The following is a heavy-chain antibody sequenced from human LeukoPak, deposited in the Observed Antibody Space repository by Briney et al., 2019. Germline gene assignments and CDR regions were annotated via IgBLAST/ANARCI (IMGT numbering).Heavy chain of an antibody. CDR1: GFTFSDYW. CDR3: ARAYSSSWYDAFDL. V-gene: IGHV3-7*01. Sequence: AGESLRLSCAASGFTFSDYWMSWVRQAPGKGLEWVANIKHDGSEKNYVDSVKGRFTISRDNAKNSLYLQMNSLRAEDTAVYYCARAYSSSWYDAFDLWGQGTMVAVSS. CDR2: IKHDGSEK. J-gene: IGHJ3*01. D-gene: IGHD6-13*01.